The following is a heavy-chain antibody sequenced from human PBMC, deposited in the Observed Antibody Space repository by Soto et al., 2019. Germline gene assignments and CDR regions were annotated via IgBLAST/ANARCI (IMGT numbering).Heavy chain of an antibody. V-gene: IGHV1-18*01. J-gene: IGHJ6*02. Sequence: ASVKVSCKASGYTFTSYGISWVRQAPGQGLEWMGWISAYNGNTNYAQKLQGRVTMTTDTSTSTAYMELRSLRSDDTAVYYCARVSSDTAMVTGVYYYGMDVWGQGTTVTVSS. CDR2: ISAYNGNT. D-gene: IGHD5-18*01. CDR3: ARVSSDTAMVTGVYYYGMDV. CDR1: GYTFTSYG.